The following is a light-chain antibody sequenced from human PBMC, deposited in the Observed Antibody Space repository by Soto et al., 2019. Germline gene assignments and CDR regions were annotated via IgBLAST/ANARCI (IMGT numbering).Light chain of an antibody. CDR3: MQGTQLPPT. CDR2: DVS. Sequence: DVVMTQTPLSLSVAPGQPASISCKSSQSLLHITGETFLFWYLQKPGQSPQLLIYDVSTRVSGVPDRFSGSGSGTDFTLEISRVETDDVGIYDCMQGTQLPPTFGQGTRLGIE. CDR1: QSLLHITGETF. V-gene: IGKV2-29*03. J-gene: IGKJ5*01.